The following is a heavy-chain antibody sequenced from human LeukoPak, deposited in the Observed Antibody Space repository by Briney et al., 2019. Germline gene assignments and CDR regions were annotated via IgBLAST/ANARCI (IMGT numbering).Heavy chain of an antibody. CDR2: INPSGGST. V-gene: IGHV1-46*01. J-gene: IGHJ6*02. CDR1: GYTFTSYY. Sequence: ASVKVSCKASGYTFTSYYIHWVRQAPGQGLEWMGIINPSGGSTSYAQKFQGRVTMTRDTSTSTAYMELSSLRSEDTAVYYCARFPNTAMVMGLEYYYYGMDVWGQGTTVTVSS. D-gene: IGHD5-18*01. CDR3: ARFPNTAMVMGLEYYYYGMDV.